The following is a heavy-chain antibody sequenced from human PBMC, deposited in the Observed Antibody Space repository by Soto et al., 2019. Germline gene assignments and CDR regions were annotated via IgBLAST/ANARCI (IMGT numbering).Heavy chain of an antibody. D-gene: IGHD3-3*01. CDR3: ARASDYYDFWSGYYTWTDFDY. Sequence: GGSLRLSCAASGFTFSSYAMSWVRQAPGKGLEWVSAISGSGGSTYYADSVKGRFTISRDNAKNSLYLQMNSLRAEDTAVYYCARASDYYDFWSGYYTWTDFDYWGQGTLVTVSS. CDR2: ISGSGGST. J-gene: IGHJ4*02. CDR1: GFTFSSYA. V-gene: IGHV3-23*01.